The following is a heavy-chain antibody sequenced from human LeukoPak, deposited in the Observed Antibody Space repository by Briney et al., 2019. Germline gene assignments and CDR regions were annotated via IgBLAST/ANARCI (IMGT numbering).Heavy chain of an antibody. J-gene: IGHJ4*02. CDR2: ISGSGGST. Sequence: GGSLRLSCAASGFTFSSYAMSWVRQAPGKGLEWVSAISGSGGSTYYADSVKGRFTISGDNSKNTLYLQMNSLRAEDTAVYYCAKGLYCSSTSCYAPVDYWGQGTLVTVSS. CDR3: AKGLYCSSTSCYAPVDY. CDR1: GFTFSSYA. V-gene: IGHV3-23*01. D-gene: IGHD2-2*01.